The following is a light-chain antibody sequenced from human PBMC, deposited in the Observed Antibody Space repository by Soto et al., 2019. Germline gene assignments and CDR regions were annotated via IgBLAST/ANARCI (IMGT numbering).Light chain of an antibody. J-gene: IGKJ1*01. Sequence: EIVLTQSPGTLSLSPGERATLSCRASQSVSSSYLAWYQQKPGQAPRLLIYGASSRATGIPARFSGSGSGTDFTLTISRLQPEDFAVYYCQQYGSSLQTFGQGTKVEIK. CDR1: QSVSSSY. CDR2: GAS. CDR3: QQYGSSLQT. V-gene: IGKV3-20*01.